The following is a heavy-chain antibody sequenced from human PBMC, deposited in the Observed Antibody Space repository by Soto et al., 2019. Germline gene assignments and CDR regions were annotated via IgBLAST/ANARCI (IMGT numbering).Heavy chain of an antibody. CDR2: VNPSGGHT. CDR3: ARGGHVVVVTAALDY. V-gene: IGHV1-46*01. J-gene: IGHJ4*02. CDR1: GDTFTDYY. Sequence: QVQLVQSGAEVKKPGASVKVSCKASGDTFTDYYIHWVRQAPGQGLVWMGTVNPSGGHTTYAQHLLGRITMTRDTSTSTLYMELTSLTSEDTAVYYCARGGHVVVVTAALDYWGQGTLVTVSS. D-gene: IGHD2-21*02.